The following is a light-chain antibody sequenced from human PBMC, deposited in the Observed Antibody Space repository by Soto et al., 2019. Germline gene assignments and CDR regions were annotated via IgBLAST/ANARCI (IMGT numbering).Light chain of an antibody. Sequence: EIVLTQSPATLSLSPGERATLSCRASQSVTTYLSWYQQKPGQAPRLLIYDASNRATDIPARFSGSGSGTDFTLTISSLEPEDFALYYCQQRGNWPRTFGQGTKLEIK. V-gene: IGKV3-11*01. J-gene: IGKJ2*01. CDR3: QQRGNWPRT. CDR1: QSVTTY. CDR2: DAS.